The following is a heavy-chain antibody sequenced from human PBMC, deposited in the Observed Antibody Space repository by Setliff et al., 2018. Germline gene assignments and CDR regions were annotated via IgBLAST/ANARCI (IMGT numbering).Heavy chain of an antibody. CDR3: ARGRAGHSGH. V-gene: IGHV4-59*08. D-gene: IGHD6-19*01. CDR2: IYWSGNT. J-gene: IGHJ4*02. CDR1: GGSFTPYY. Sequence: PSETLSLTCTVSGGSFTPYYWSWIRQPPGKGLEWIGSIYWSGNTWYNPSFKSRVTISVDTSKNQFSLKLSSVTAADTAVYYCARGRAGHSGHWGQGTLVTVSS.